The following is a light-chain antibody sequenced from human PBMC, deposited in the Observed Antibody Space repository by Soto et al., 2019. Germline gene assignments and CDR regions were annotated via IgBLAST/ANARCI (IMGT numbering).Light chain of an antibody. Sequence: QSALTQPPSASGSPGQSVTISCTGTSSDVGGYNFVSWYQQHPGKAPKLMIYEVDKRPSGVPDRFSGSKSGNTSSLTVSGLQAEDEADYYCISYAVTISSVFGTWTKLTVL. CDR3: ISYAVTISSV. CDR2: EVD. CDR1: SSDVGGYNF. J-gene: IGLJ1*01. V-gene: IGLV2-8*01.